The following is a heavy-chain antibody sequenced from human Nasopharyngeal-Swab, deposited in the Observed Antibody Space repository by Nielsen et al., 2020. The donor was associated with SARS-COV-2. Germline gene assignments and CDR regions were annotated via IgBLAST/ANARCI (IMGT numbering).Heavy chain of an antibody. CDR2: ISYDGSSD. CDR3: VRDFNGSSATFAH. J-gene: IGHJ4*02. CDR1: GLNLTFTA. D-gene: IGHD3-22*01. V-gene: IGHV3-30-3*01. Sequence: GESLKISCVASGLNLTFTAMHWVRQAPGKGLEWVAFISYDGSSDSYADSVMGRFTIYKDNSKSKLDLQANSLGPEDTAVYYCVRDFNGSSATFAHWGQGILVTVSP.